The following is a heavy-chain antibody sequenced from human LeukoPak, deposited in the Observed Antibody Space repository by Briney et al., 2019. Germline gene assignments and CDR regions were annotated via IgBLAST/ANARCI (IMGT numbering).Heavy chain of an antibody. J-gene: IGHJ4*02. Sequence: SETLSLTCTVSGGSISSYYWSWIRQPPGKGLEWIGYIYYSGSTNYNPSLKSRVTISVDTSKNQFSLKLSSVTAADTAVYYCARASAAIAPIAGLPGDYWGQGTLVTVSS. CDR2: IYYSGST. V-gene: IGHV4-59*01. D-gene: IGHD2-2*02. CDR1: GGSISSYY. CDR3: ARASAAIAPIAGLPGDY.